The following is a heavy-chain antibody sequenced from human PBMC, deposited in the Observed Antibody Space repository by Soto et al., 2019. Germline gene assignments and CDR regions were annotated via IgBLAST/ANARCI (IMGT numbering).Heavy chain of an antibody. Sequence: SVKVSCKASADTFSSYDISWVRQAPGQGLEWMGGIIPIFGTANYAQKFQGRVTITADESTSTAYMELSSLRSEDTAVYYCARDASIAAAVSWFDPWGQGTLVTVSS. V-gene: IGHV1-69*13. CDR2: IIPIFGTA. D-gene: IGHD6-13*01. CDR3: ARDASIAAAVSWFDP. J-gene: IGHJ5*02. CDR1: ADTFSSYD.